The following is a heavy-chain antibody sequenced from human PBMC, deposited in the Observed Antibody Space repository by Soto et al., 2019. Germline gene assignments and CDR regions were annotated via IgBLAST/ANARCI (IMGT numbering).Heavy chain of an antibody. CDR3: ARSIRGPRKFNGMDV. CDR1: GFSITSPGMS. CDR2: IERDDDDK. Sequence: GPTLANPTETLTLTCTFSGFSITSPGMSVSWIRQPPGRALEWLALIERDDDDKYYSTSLKTRLTISKDTRKNQVVLTMANMDLADTATYYCARSIRGPRKFNGMDVWGQGTTVTVSS. D-gene: IGHD1-20*01. V-gene: IGHV2-70*13. J-gene: IGHJ6*02.